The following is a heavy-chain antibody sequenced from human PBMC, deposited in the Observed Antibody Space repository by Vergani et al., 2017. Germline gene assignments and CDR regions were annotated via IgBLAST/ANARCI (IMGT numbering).Heavy chain of an antibody. V-gene: IGHV4-39*01. Sequence: QLQLHKSGPGLVKPSETLSLTCTLSGGSISSSSHFWGWLRQTPGKGLEWIGSIFNSGSTYSNPSLKSRVSISVDTSKNQFSLKLSSVTAADSAVYYCARHDSGHYDSSYYGLDVWGQGTTVTVSS. CDR3: ARHDSGHYDSSYYGLDV. CDR2: IFNSGST. D-gene: IGHD3-16*01. CDR1: GGSISSSSHF. J-gene: IGHJ6*02.